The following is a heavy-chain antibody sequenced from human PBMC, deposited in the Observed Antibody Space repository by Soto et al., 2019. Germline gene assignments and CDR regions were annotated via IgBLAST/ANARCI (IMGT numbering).Heavy chain of an antibody. V-gene: IGHV3-23*01. CDR1: GFTFSTYA. D-gene: IGHD3-10*01. CDR3: TSGMYFYGSGQGRNPFDS. CDR2: ISGDSSTT. J-gene: IGHJ4*02. Sequence: EVQLLESGGGLVQPGGSLRLSCAASGFTFSTYAINWVRQAPGKGLEWVSAISGDSSTTYYADFVKGRFTISRDNPKNTLYLQMNSLRADDTAVYYCTSGMYFYGSGQGRNPFDSWGQGTLVTVSS.